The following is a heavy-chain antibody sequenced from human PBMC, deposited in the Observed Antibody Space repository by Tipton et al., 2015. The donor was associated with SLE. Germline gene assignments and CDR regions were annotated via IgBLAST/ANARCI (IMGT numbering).Heavy chain of an antibody. V-gene: IGHV4-34*01. CDR1: GGSFSGYS. J-gene: IGHJ4*02. D-gene: IGHD5-24*01. CDR2: INHSGST. Sequence: LRLSRTVYGGSFSGYSWTWIRQPPGKGLEWIGEINHSGSTNYNPSLKSRVTISVDTSKNQFSLKLSSVTTADTAVYYCASRGAYRVFAYWGQGTLVTASS. CDR3: ASRGAYRVFAY.